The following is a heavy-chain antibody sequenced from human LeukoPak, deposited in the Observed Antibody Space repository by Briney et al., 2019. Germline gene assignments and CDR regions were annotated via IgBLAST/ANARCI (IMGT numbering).Heavy chain of an antibody. CDR3: ARSETTVTPDAFDI. CDR1: GGSISSYY. CDR2: IYYSGST. D-gene: IGHD4-17*01. J-gene: IGHJ3*02. Sequence: PSETLSLTCTVSGGSISSYYWSWIRQPPGKGVEWIGYIYYSGSTNYNPSLKSRVTISVDTSKNQFSLKLSSVPAADTAVYYCARSETTVTPDAFDIWGQGTMVTVSS. V-gene: IGHV4-59*01.